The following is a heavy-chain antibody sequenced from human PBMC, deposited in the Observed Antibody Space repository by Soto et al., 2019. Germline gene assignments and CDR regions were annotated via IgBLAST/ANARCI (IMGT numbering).Heavy chain of an antibody. CDR1: GGTFSSYA. V-gene: IGHV1-69*01. CDR3: ARNLYYHSGGTYYYYGMDV. D-gene: IGHD3-10*01. CDR2: ISPIFGTA. J-gene: IGHJ6*02. Sequence: QVQLVQSGAEVKKPGSSVKVSCKASGGTFSSYAISWVRQAPGQGLEWMGGISPIFGTANYAQKFQGRGTITADESTSTAYMELSSLRSEDTAVYYCARNLYYHSGGTYYYYGMDVWGQGTTVTVSS.